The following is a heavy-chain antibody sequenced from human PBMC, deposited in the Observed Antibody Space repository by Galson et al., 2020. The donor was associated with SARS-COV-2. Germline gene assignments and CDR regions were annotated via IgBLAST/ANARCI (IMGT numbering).Heavy chain of an antibody. Sequence: SETLSLTCTVSGGSISSSSYYWGWIRQPPGKGLEWIGSIYYSGSTYYNPSLKSRVTISVDTSKNQFSLKLSSVTAADTAVYYCARSPTDVEMATIVLRWYFDLWGRGTLVTVSS. V-gene: IGHV4-39*01. CDR2: IYYSGST. CDR1: GGSISSSSYY. D-gene: IGHD5-12*01. CDR3: ARSPTDVEMATIVLRWYFDL. J-gene: IGHJ2*01.